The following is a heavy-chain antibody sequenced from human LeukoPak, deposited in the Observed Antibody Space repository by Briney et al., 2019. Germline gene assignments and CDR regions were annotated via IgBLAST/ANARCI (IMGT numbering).Heavy chain of an antibody. CDR2: ISGSGGST. J-gene: IGHJ5*02. CDR1: GFTVSSYA. CDR3: AKGEDYYDSSGYYQLDP. V-gene: IGHV3-23*01. Sequence: GGXLRLSCAASGFTVSSYAMSWVRQAPGKGVEGVSAISGSGGSTYYADSVKGRFTISRDNSKNTLYLQMNSLRAEDTAVYYCAKGEDYYDSSGYYQLDPWGQGTLVTVSS. D-gene: IGHD3-22*01.